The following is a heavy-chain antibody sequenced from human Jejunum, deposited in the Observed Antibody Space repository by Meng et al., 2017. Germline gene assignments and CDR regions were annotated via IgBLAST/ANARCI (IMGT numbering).Heavy chain of an antibody. V-gene: IGHV2-5*02. J-gene: IGHJ4*02. CDR3: AHRVAGYSGGWHHGSFDY. Sequence: GPPLGNPPKTPPLTCPFSGFSLSTSGVGVGWIRQPPGKALEWLALIYWDDDKRYSPSLKSRLTIIKDTSRNQVLLIMTNMDPVDTATYYCAHRVAGYSGGWHHGSFDYWGQGALVTVSS. D-gene: IGHD6-19*01. CDR1: GFSLSTSGVG. CDR2: IYWDDDK.